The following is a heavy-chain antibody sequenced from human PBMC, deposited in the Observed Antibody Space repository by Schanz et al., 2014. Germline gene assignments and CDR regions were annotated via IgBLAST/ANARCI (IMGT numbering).Heavy chain of an antibody. J-gene: IGHJ6*02. CDR2: FDVEDGET. CDR1: GYTVSALA. V-gene: IGHV1-24*01. CDR3: AKVDRTRYYAMDV. Sequence: QVQLLQSGSEVKKPGASVKVSCEISGYTVSALAMHWVRQAPGKGLEWLGGFDVEDGETIYAQKFQGRVTMTEDTSTSTVYMEVSGLRSEDTAVYYCAKVDRTRYYAMDVWGQGTTVTVSS. D-gene: IGHD3-9*01.